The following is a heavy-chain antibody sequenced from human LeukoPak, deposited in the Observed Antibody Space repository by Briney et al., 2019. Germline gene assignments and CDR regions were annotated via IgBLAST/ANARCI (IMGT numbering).Heavy chain of an antibody. V-gene: IGHV4-34*01. CDR1: GGSFSGYY. CDR3: ARVSYSSSWYGRDYYYYMDV. CDR2: INHSGST. J-gene: IGHJ6*03. Sequence: PSETLSLTCAVYGGSFSGYYWSWIRQPPGKGLEWIGEINHSGSTNYNPSLKSRVTISVDTSMNQFPLKLSSVTAADTAVYYCARVSYSSSWYGRDYYYYMDVWGKGTTVTVSS. D-gene: IGHD6-13*01.